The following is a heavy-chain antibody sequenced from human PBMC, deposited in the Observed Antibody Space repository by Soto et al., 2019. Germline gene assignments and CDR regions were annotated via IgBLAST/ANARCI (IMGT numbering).Heavy chain of an antibody. D-gene: IGHD5-12*01. CDR2: ISSHGDST. CDR1: GFTFSNYA. Sequence: EVQLVESGGGLVQPGGSLRLSCAASGFTFSNYAMHWVRQAPGKGLEYVSAISSHGDSTYYANSVKGRFTISRDNSKNTLYLQMGSLRTEDMAVYYCARRDGYNSDYWGQGTRVTVSS. J-gene: IGHJ4*02. V-gene: IGHV3-64*01. CDR3: ARRDGYNSDY.